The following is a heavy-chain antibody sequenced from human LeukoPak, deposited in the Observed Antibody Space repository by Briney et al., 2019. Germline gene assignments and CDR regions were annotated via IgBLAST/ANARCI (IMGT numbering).Heavy chain of an antibody. CDR2: IYYSGST. J-gene: IGHJ5*02. CDR3: ARRGINPSFDP. Sequence: SETLSLTCTVSGGSISSGDYYWSWIRQPPGKGLEWIGYIYYSGSTYYNPSLKSRVTISVDTSKNQFSPKLSSVTAADSAVYYCARRGINPSFDPWGQGTLVTVSS. V-gene: IGHV4-30-4*08. CDR1: GGSISSGDYY.